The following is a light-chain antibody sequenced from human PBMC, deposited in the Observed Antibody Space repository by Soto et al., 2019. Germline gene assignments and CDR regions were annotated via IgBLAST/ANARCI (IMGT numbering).Light chain of an antibody. CDR2: GAS. Sequence: EIVLTQSPGTLSLSSGERATLTCRASQSVRSNYLAWYQQKPGQAPRLLIYGASSRATGIPDRFGGSGSGTDFTLTISRLEPEDLAVYYCQQYARSPLSFGGGTKVEIK. CDR1: QSVRSNY. V-gene: IGKV3-20*01. CDR3: QQYARSPLS. J-gene: IGKJ4*01.